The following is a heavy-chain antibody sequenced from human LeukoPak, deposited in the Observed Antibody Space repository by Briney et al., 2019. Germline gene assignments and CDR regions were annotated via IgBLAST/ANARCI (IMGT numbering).Heavy chain of an antibody. Sequence: SETLSHTCTGSGGSISSYYWSWLRQPPGKGLEWIGYIYYSGSTNYNPSLKSRVTISVDTSKNQFSLKLSSVTAADTAVYYCARGTDFWSGSAFDIWGQGTMVTVSS. J-gene: IGHJ3*02. V-gene: IGHV4-59*01. CDR1: GGSISSYY. CDR3: ARGTDFWSGSAFDI. D-gene: IGHD3-3*01. CDR2: IYYSGST.